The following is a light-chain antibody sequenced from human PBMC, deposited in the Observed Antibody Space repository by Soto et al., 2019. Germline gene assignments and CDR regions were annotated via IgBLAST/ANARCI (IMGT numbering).Light chain of an antibody. CDR1: QSINSW. CDR2: KAS. Sequence: DIQMTQSPSTLSASVGDRVTITCRASQSINSWLAWYQQKPGKAPKLLIYKASSLESGVPSRFSGSGSGTEFPLTISSLQPDDFAAYYCQQYEIYPITFGQGTRLEI. J-gene: IGKJ5*01. CDR3: QQYEIYPIT. V-gene: IGKV1-5*03.